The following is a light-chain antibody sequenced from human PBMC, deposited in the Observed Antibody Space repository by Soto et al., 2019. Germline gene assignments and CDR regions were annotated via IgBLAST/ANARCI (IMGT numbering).Light chain of an antibody. V-gene: IGKV2-28*01. CDR3: QQYGSSPWT. CDR2: GAS. Sequence: DIVMTQSPLSLPVTPGEPASIPCRSSQSLLHSNGYNYLDWYLQKPGQSPQLLIYGASSRATDIPDRFSGSGSGTDFTLTISRLEPEDFAVYYCQQYGSSPWTVGQGTKVDIK. CDR1: QSLLHSNGYNY. J-gene: IGKJ1*01.